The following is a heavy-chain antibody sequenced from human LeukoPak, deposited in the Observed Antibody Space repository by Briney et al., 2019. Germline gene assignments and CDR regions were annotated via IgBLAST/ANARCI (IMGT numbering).Heavy chain of an antibody. D-gene: IGHD3-22*01. Sequence: ASVNVSFKASGYTFTSYGISWVRQAPGQGLEWMGWISAYNGNTNYAQKLQGRVTMTSDTSTSTAYMELRSLRSDDTAVYYCARDGIDYYDSSGYYYLDYWGQGTLVTVSS. CDR1: GYTFTSYG. CDR3: ARDGIDYYDSSGYYYLDY. CDR2: ISAYNGNT. J-gene: IGHJ4*02. V-gene: IGHV1-18*01.